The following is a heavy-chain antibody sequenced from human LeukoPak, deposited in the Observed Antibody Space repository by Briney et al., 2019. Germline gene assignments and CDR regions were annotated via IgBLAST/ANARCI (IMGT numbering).Heavy chain of an antibody. CDR2: FGASGA. J-gene: IGHJ5*01. CDR1: GFTFSSYA. V-gene: IGHV3-23*01. CDR3: AKDHGSGSQIA. D-gene: IGHD1-26*01. Sequence: GGSLRDSCAASGFTFSSYAMTWVRQAPGKGLEWVSAFGASGAYYADSVKGRFTISRDNSKNTLYLQMNSLRAEDTAVYYCAKDHGSGSQIAWGHGTLVTVSS.